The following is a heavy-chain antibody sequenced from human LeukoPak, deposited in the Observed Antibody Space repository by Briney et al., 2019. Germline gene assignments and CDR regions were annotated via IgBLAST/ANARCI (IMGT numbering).Heavy chain of an antibody. D-gene: IGHD2-2*01. CDR2: IYYSGSI. V-gene: IGHV4-61*01. Sequence: SETLSLTCTVSGGSVSSGSYYWSWIRQPPGKGLEWIGYIYYSGSINYNPSLKSRVTISIDTSKNQFSLKLTSVTAEDTAVYYCARDRVPAADYWGRGTLVTVSS. CDR1: GGSVSSGSYY. CDR3: ARDRVPAADY. J-gene: IGHJ4*02.